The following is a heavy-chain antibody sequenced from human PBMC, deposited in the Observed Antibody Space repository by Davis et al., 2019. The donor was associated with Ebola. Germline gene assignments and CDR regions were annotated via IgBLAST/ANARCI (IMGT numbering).Heavy chain of an antibody. V-gene: IGHV3-13*01. D-gene: IGHD2/OR15-2a*01. Sequence: PGGSLRLSCAASGFTFSNYDMHWVRQATGKGLEWVSAIGTAGDTYFAGSVKGRFTISRDNAKNSLFLQMNSLRAGDTAVYYCTRSTSPKGLGAFDIWGHGTMVTVSS. CDR1: GFTFSNYD. CDR2: IGTAGDT. CDR3: TRSTSPKGLGAFDI. J-gene: IGHJ3*02.